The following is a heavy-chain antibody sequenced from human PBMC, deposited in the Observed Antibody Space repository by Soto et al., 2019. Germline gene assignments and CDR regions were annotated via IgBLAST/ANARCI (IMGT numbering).Heavy chain of an antibody. CDR1: GGSISSGGYY. V-gene: IGHV4-31*03. D-gene: IGHD3-16*02. CDR2: IYYSGST. J-gene: IGHJ3*02. CDR3: ARDRVRGLRNDAFDI. Sequence: QVQLQESGPGLVKPSQTLSLTCTVSGGSISSGGYYWSWIRQHPGKGLEWIGYIYYSGSTYYNPSLKSRVTISVYTSKNPFSLNLSSVTAADTAVYYCARDRVRGLRNDAFDIWGQGTMVNVSS.